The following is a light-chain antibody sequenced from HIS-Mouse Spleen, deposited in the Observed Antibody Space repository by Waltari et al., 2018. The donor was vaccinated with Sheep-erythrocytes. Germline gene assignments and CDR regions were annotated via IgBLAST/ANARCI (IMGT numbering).Light chain of an antibody. V-gene: IGKV1-8*01. J-gene: IGKJ3*01. CDR1: QGISSY. CDR3: QQYYSYLT. CDR2: AAS. Sequence: AIRITQSPSSFSASTGDRVTITCRASQGISSYLAWYQQKPGKAPKLLIYAASTLQSGVPSRFSGSGSGTDFTLTISCLQSEDFATYYCQQYYSYLTFGPGTKVDIK.